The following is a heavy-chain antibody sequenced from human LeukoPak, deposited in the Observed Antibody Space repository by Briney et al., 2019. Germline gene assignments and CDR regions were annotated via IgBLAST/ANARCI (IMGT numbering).Heavy chain of an antibody. D-gene: IGHD1-26*01. V-gene: IGHV4-59*01. CDR1: SGSISSYY. CDR3: ARGGWEQSAEYFHH. Sequence: SETLSLTCTVSSGSISSYYWSWMRQPPGKGREWIGYIYYSGSTNYNPSLKSRVTISVDTSKNQFSLKLSSLTARDRAVCFCARGGWEQSAEYFHHSLGRTKVTVCS. CDR2: IYYSGST. J-gene: IGHJ1*01.